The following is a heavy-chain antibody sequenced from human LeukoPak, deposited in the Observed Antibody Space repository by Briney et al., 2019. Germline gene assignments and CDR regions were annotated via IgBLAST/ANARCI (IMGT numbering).Heavy chain of an antibody. CDR3: AKDSRYSYGMIDY. CDR1: GFTFSSYW. CDR2: IKQDGSEK. Sequence: GGSLRLSCAASGFTFSSYWMSWVRQAPGKGLEWVANIKQDGSEKYYVDSVKGRFTISRDNAKNSLYLQMNSLRAEDTAVYYCAKDSRYSYGMIDYWGQGTLVTVSS. V-gene: IGHV3-7*01. J-gene: IGHJ4*02. D-gene: IGHD5-18*01.